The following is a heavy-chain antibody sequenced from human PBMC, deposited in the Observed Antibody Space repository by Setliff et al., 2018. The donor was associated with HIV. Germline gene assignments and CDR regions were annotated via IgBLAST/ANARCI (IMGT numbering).Heavy chain of an antibody. J-gene: IGHJ3*02. V-gene: IGHV3-21*01. Sequence: GGSLRLSCAASAFTFSRYWMNWVRQAPGKGLEWVSSISRRSSYIYYVDSVKGRFTISRDNAKNSLYLQMNSLRAEDTAVYYCARVATYYYDSSGSANDAFDIWGQGTMVTVSS. CDR1: AFTFSRYW. CDR2: ISRRSSYI. CDR3: ARVATYYYDSSGSANDAFDI. D-gene: IGHD3-22*01.